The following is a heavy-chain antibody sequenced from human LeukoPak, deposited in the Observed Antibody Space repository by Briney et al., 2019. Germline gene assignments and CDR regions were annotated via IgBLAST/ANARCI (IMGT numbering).Heavy chain of an antibody. CDR2: IYPGDSDT. Sequence: GESLKISCKGSGYSFTSYWIGWVRQMPGKGLEWMGIIYPGDSDTRYSPSFQGQVTISADKSISTAYLQWSSLKASDTAMYYCARVFRDYYYYMDVWGKGTTVTVSS. CDR3: ARVFRDYYYYMDV. D-gene: IGHD2-21*01. CDR1: GYSFTSYW. J-gene: IGHJ6*03. V-gene: IGHV5-51*01.